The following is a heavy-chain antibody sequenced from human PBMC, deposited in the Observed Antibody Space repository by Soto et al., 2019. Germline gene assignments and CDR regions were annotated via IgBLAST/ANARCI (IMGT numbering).Heavy chain of an antibody. J-gene: IGHJ3*02. V-gene: IGHV1-2*02. CDR1: GYPVTAYY. CDR2: INPATGAA. D-gene: IGHD3-3*01. CDR3: ARGGGVGVAGSAAFDM. Sequence: QLHLVQSGAVVKKPGASVTVSCSASGYPVTAYYMHWVRQAPGRGLEWMGGINPATGAAKYTQTFQGRVTITRDRSTSTVVVELSGLTSEDTAVFYCARGGGVGVAGSAAFDMWGQGTLVTVSS.